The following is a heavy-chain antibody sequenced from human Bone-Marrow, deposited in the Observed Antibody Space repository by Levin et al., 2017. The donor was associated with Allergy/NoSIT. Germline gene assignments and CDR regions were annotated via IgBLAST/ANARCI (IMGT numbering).Heavy chain of an antibody. Sequence: GGSLRLSCKASGYSFTDYDINWVRQATGQGLEWMGWMNPKSGHSVLAQKFQGRVTMTSDTSMTTAYMELSRLRSDDTALYYCAKASGPLLYQLTNWGQGTLVTVSS. D-gene: IGHD3-10*01. CDR1: GYSFTDYD. J-gene: IGHJ4*02. CDR2: MNPKSGHS. V-gene: IGHV1-8*01. CDR3: AKASGPLLYQLTN.